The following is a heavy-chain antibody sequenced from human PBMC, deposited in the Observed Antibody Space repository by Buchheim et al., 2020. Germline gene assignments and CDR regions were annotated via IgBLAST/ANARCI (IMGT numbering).Heavy chain of an antibody. CDR3: AKAQPLLWFGELLFDY. J-gene: IGHJ4*02. CDR2: ISYDGSNK. Sequence: QVQLVESGGGVVQPGRSLRLSCAASGFTFSSYGLHWVRQAPGKGLEWVAVISYDGSNKYYADSVKGRFTISRDNSKNTLYLQIDSLRAEDTAVYYCAKAQPLLWFGELLFDYWGQGTL. D-gene: IGHD3-10*01. V-gene: IGHV3-30*18. CDR1: GFTFSSYG.